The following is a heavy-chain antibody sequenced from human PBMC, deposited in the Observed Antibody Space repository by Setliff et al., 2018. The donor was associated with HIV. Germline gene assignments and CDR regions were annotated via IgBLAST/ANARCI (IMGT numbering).Heavy chain of an antibody. CDR3: AGDPYWAEGFFDY. J-gene: IGHJ4*02. V-gene: IGHV3-21*01. CDR1: GFTFSNHW. D-gene: IGHD2-15*01. CDR2: ITNTSDYI. Sequence: PGGSLRLSCVGSGFTFSNHWMQWVRQAPGKGLVWVSSITNTSDYIPCGASVKGPFTSSRDNAKNSLFLQRDSLRGQDTAVDFCAGDPYWAEGFFDYWGQG.